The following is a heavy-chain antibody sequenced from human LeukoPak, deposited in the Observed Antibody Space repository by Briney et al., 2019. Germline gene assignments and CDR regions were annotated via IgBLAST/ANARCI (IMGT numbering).Heavy chain of an antibody. Sequence: ASVKVSCKASGGTFSSYAISWVRQAPGQGLEWMGGIIPIFGTANYAQKFQGRVTITTDESTSTAYMELSSLRSEDTAVYYCARGPLPQYQLRSLYYFDYWGQGTLVTVSS. CDR1: GGTFSSYA. D-gene: IGHD2-2*01. J-gene: IGHJ4*02. CDR2: IIPIFGTA. V-gene: IGHV1-69*05. CDR3: ARGPLPQYQLRSLYYFDY.